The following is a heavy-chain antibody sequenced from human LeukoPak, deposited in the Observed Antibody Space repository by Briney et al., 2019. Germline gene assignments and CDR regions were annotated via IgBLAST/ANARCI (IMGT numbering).Heavy chain of an antibody. J-gene: IGHJ4*02. V-gene: IGHV3-9*01. CDR3: AKGNSYDSSGLPFDY. CDR2: ISWDGGSV. Sequence: SLRLSCAASGFTFDDYAMHWVRQAPGKGLEWVSGISWDGGSVDSADSVKGRFTISRDNARNSLYLQMNSLRAEDTALYYCAKGNSYDSSGLPFDYWGQGTLVTVSS. CDR1: GFTFDDYA. D-gene: IGHD3-22*01.